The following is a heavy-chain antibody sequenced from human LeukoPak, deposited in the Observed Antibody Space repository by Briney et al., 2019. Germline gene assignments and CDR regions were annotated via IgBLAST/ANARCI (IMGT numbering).Heavy chain of an antibody. D-gene: IGHD6-13*01. CDR3: ARGGPTTYSSTDDWFDP. V-gene: IGHV1-46*01. J-gene: IGHJ5*02. CDR2: INPSGGST. Sequence: GASVKVSCTASGYTFTSYYMHWVRQAPGQGLEWMGIINPSGGSTSYAQKSQGRVTMTRDTSTSTVYMELSSLRSEDTAVYYCARGGPTTYSSTDDWFDPWGQGTLVTVSS. CDR1: GYTFTSYY.